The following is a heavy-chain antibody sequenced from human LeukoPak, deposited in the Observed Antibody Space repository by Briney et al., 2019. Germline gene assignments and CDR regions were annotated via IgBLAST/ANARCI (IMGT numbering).Heavy chain of an antibody. D-gene: IGHD3-9*01. CDR3: ARDVLTGYSNWFDP. Sequence: PSETLSLTCTVSGGSISSNYWSWIRQPPGKGLEWIGYIYYSGSTNYNPSLKSRVTISVDTSKNQFSLKLSSVTAADTAVYYCARDVLTGYSNWFDPWGQGTLVTVSS. J-gene: IGHJ5*02. V-gene: IGHV4-59*01. CDR1: GGSISSNY. CDR2: IYYSGST.